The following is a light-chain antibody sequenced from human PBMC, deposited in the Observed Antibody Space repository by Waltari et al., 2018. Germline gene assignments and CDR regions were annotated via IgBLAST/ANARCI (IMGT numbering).Light chain of an antibody. CDR2: WAT. Sequence: DIVMTQSPDSLGVSLGERATINCKSSQSVLHTNNTDYLAWYQQKPGQPPKLLIYWATTREFGVPDRFSGSGSGTSFTLTISSLQAEDVAVYYCQQYYSTPNTFGQGTKLEIK. CDR1: QSVLHTNNTDY. J-gene: IGKJ2*01. CDR3: QQYYSTPNT. V-gene: IGKV4-1*01.